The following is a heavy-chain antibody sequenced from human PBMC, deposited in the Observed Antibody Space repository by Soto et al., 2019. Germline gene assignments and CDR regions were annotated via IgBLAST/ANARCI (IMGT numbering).Heavy chain of an antibody. J-gene: IGHJ6*02. CDR1: GFTFSSYS. D-gene: IGHD3-10*01. CDR3: AKDYYGSGNYFSYYGMDV. CDR2: MSGGGVGT. Sequence: VQLLESGGGLVQPGGSLRLSCAASGFTFSSYSMYWVRQAPGKGLEWVSAMSGGGVGTYYAGSVKGRFTISRDNSKKTMYMQMNSLRAEATAVYYCAKDYYGSGNYFSYYGMDVWGQGTTVTVSS. V-gene: IGHV3-23*01.